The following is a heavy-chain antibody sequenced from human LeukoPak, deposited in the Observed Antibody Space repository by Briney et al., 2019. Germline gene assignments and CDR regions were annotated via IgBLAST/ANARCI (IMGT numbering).Heavy chain of an antibody. CDR2: IYYTGTT. CDR3: ARAMVRGEIPDAFDI. V-gene: IGHV4-31*03. Sequence: PSQTLSLTCTVSGDSLSSGGYYWSWIRQHPGKGLEWIGCIYYTGTTYYNTSLQSRVTISVDTSKNQISLKLSSVTAADTAVYYCARAMVRGEIPDAFDIWGQGTMVTVSS. J-gene: IGHJ3*02. D-gene: IGHD3-10*01. CDR1: GDSLSSGGYY.